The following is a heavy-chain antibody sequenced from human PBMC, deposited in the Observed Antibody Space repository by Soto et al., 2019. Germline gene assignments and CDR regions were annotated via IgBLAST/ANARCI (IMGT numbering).Heavy chain of an antibody. CDR2: ISSSSSTI. D-gene: IGHD2-8*01. J-gene: IGHJ4*02. CDR1: GFTFSSYS. V-gene: IGHV3-48*01. Sequence: PGGSLRLSCAASGFTFSSYSMNWVRQAPGKGLEWVSYISSSSSTIYYADSVKGRFTISRDNPKKTLYLQMNSLRAEDTAVYYCAKARCTTSNCYVPDYWGQGTLVTVSS. CDR3: AKARCTTSNCYVPDY.